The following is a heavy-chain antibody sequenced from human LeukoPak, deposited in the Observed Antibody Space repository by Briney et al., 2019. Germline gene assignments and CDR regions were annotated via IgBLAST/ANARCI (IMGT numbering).Heavy chain of an antibody. CDR2: IRYDGSNK. CDR1: GFTFSSYG. CDR3: AKDSSYYYDSSGYIPYYYYYMDV. J-gene: IGHJ6*03. D-gene: IGHD3-22*01. Sequence: GGSLRLSCAASGFTFSSYGMHWVRQAPGKGLEWVAFIRYDGSNKYYADSVKGRFTISRDNSKNTLYLQMNSLRAEDTAVYYCAKDSSYYYDSSGYIPYYYYYMDVWGKGTTVTISS. V-gene: IGHV3-30*02.